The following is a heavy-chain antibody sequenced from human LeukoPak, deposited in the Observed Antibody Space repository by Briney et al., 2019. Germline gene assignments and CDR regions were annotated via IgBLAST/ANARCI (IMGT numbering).Heavy chain of an antibody. CDR3: ARDSGVGATHYFDS. CDR1: GGSFSGYY. J-gene: IGHJ4*02. V-gene: IGHV4-34*01. D-gene: IGHD1-26*01. CDR2: INHSGST. Sequence: PSETLSLTCAVYGGSFSGYYWSWIRQPPGKGLEWIGEINHSGSTNYNPSLKSRVTISVDTSKNQFSLKLSSVTAADTAVYYCARDSGVGATHYFDSWGQGALVTVSS.